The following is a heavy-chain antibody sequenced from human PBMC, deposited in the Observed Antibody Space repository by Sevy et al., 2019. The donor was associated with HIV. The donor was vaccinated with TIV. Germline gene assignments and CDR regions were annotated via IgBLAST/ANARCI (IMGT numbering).Heavy chain of an antibody. D-gene: IGHD1-26*01. Sequence: GGSLRLSCAASGFTLSNYWMSWVRQAPGKGLEWMANIIQDGSDKYYVDSVKGRFTISRDNAKNSLYLQMNSLRVEDKAVYYCARDLFSGSYYENYWGQGTLVTVSS. V-gene: IGHV3-7*01. CDR2: IIQDGSDK. CDR3: ARDLFSGSYYENY. J-gene: IGHJ4*02. CDR1: GFTLSNYW.